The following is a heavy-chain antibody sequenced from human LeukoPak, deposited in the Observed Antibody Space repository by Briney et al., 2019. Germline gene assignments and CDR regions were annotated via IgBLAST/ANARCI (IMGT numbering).Heavy chain of an antibody. CDR3: ARSAYDSWGHVDY. D-gene: IGHD5-12*01. V-gene: IGHV3-30*02. CDR2: IRFDGNNK. CDR1: GFTFDNYA. Sequence: PGGSLRLSCAASGFTFDNYAMHWVRQAPGKGLEWVTFIRFDGNNKYYVDSVKGRFTISRDSSKSTLYLQMNSLRTEDTAVYYCARSAYDSWGHVDYWGQGTLVTVSS. J-gene: IGHJ4*02.